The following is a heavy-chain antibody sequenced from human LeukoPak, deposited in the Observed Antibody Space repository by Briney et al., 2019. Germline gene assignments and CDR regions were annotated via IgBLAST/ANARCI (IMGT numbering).Heavy chain of an antibody. CDR1: GFIVSDKY. J-gene: IGHJ4*02. D-gene: IGHD4-11*01. V-gene: IGHV3-66*01. CDR2: LYSGGNI. CDR3: AKDGRSRDYPYYFDY. Sequence: PGGSLRLSCAASGFIVSDKYMNWVRQAPGKGLEWVSVLYSGGNIYYADSVKGRFTISRDKSKNMLYLQMNGLRVEDTAVYYCAKDGRSRDYPYYFDYWGQGTLVTVSS.